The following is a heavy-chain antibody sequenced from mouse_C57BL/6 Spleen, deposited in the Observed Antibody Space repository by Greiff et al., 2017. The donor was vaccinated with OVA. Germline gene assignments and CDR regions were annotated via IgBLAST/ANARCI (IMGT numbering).Heavy chain of an antibody. D-gene: IGHD2-3*01. J-gene: IGHJ2*01. V-gene: IGHV1-80*01. CDR2: IYPGDGDT. CDR1: GYAFSSYW. Sequence: QVQLQQSGAELVKPGASVKISCKASGYAFSSYWMNWVQQRPGKGLEWIGQIYPGDGDTNYNGKFKGKATLTADKSSSTAYMQLSSLTSEDSAVYFCARGANDGYFDYWGQGTTLTVSS. CDR3: ARGANDGYFDY.